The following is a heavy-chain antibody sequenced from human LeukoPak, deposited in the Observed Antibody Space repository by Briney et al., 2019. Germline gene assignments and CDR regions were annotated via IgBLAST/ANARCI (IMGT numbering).Heavy chain of an antibody. D-gene: IGHD6-13*01. CDR3: TSRGGSSLGDY. CDR1: GFTFSGSA. Sequence: GGSLRLSCAASGFTFSGSAMHWVSQASGKGLEWVGRIRSKANSYATAYAASVKGRFTISRDDSKNTAYLQMNSLKTEDTAVYYCTSRGGSSLGDYWGQGTLVTVSS. V-gene: IGHV3-73*01. CDR2: IRSKANSYAT. J-gene: IGHJ4*02.